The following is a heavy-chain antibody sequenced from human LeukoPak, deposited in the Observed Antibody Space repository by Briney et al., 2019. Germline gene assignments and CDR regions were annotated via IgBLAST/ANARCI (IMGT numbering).Heavy chain of an antibody. CDR3: ARGAVSRDCTGGSCYHLDI. CDR2: MNPKSGNT. CDR1: GYTFTGYY. Sequence: GASVTVSCTASGYTFTGYYIHWVRQATGQGLEWMGWMNPKSGNTGYAQKFQGRVTMTRDISIRTAYMEVNSLRSEDTAVYYCARGAVSRDCTGGSCYHLDIWGQGTMVTVSS. V-gene: IGHV1-8*02. J-gene: IGHJ3*02. D-gene: IGHD2-15*01.